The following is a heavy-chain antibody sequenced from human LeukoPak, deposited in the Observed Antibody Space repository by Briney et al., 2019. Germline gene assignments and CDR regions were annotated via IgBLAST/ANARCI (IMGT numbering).Heavy chain of an antibody. Sequence: SETLSLTCTVSGGSISSGGYYWSWIRQQPGKGLEWIGYIYYSGSTYYNPSLKSRVTISVDTSKNQFSLKLSSVTAADTAVYYCARSDYYGSGSHFDYWGQGTLVTVSS. V-gene: IGHV4-31*03. CDR2: IYYSGST. CDR1: GGSISSGGYY. J-gene: IGHJ4*02. D-gene: IGHD3-10*01. CDR3: ARSDYYGSGSHFDY.